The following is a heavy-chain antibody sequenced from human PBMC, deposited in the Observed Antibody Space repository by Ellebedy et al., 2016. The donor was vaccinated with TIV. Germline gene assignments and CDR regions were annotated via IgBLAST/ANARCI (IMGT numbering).Heavy chain of an antibody. Sequence: PGGSLRPSCTASGFIVSTNPMSWVRQAPGKGLEWVGGYTNYADSVKGRFTISTHNSMNTLYLQMTNLRTEDTAVYYCAKGSFPFGDKSERIYSFQYWGQGTLVTVSS. CDR3: AKGSFPFGDKSERIYSFQY. CDR1: GFIVSTNP. V-gene: IGHV3-53*04. J-gene: IGHJ4*02. D-gene: IGHD3-10*01. CDR2: GYT.